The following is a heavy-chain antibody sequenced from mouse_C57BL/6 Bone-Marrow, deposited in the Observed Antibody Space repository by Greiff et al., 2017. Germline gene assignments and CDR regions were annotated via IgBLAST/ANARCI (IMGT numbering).Heavy chain of an antibody. J-gene: IGHJ2*01. D-gene: IGHD2-1*01. V-gene: IGHV3-6*01. CDR1: GYSITSGYY. CDR3: ARGLLCLDY. CDR2: ISYDGSN. Sequence: EVKLMESGPGLVKPSQSLSLTCSVTGYSITSGYYWNWIRQFPGNKLEWMGYISYDGSNNYNPSLKNRISITRDTSKNQFFLKLNSVTTEDTATYYCARGLLCLDYWGQGTTLTVSS.